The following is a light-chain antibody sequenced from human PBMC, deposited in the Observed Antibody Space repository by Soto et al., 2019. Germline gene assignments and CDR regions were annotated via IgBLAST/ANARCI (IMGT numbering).Light chain of an antibody. J-gene: IGLJ3*02. V-gene: IGLV1-40*01. CDR3: QSYDSSLSAWV. CDR2: GNV. Sequence: QSMLTQPPSVSGAPGQRVTISCTGSYANIGGGYDVHWYQHLPGTAPKLLVYGNVNRPSRVPDRFSGSKSDTSASLAITGLQAEDEADYYCQSYDSSLSAWVFGGGTKLTVL. CDR1: YANIGGGYD.